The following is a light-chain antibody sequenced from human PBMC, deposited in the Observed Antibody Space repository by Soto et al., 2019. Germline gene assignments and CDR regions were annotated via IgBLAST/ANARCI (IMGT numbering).Light chain of an antibody. CDR2: GAS. CDR1: QTVTSNY. V-gene: IGKV3-20*01. J-gene: IGKJ2*01. CDR3: QQYLSLPVT. Sequence: EVLLTQSPGTLSLSPGEIATLSGRASQTVTSNYLAWYQQKPGQAPRLLIYGASSRATDIPHRFSGSGSGADFTLTISRLEPEDFALYYCQQYLSLPVTLGQGSKV.